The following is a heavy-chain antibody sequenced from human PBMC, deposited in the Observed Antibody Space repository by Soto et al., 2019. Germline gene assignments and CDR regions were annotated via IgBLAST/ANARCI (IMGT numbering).Heavy chain of an antibody. D-gene: IGHD3-10*01. CDR2: ISKSGDST. J-gene: IGHJ4*02. Sequence: GGSLRLSCAASGVTFTSYAMTWVRQVPGEGLQWVSSISKSGDSTYYADSVKGRFTTSRDNSKNTLYLQMNSLRAEDTAIYYCAKGSFGFDYWGQGTLVTVSS. V-gene: IGHV3-23*01. CDR3: AKGSFGFDY. CDR1: GVTFTSYA.